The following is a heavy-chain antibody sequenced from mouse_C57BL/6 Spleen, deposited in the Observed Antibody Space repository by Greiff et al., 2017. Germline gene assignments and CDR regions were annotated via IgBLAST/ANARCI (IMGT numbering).Heavy chain of an antibody. J-gene: IGHJ2*01. D-gene: IGHD2-1*01. CDR3: AREDYGNPDY. V-gene: IGHV5-4*01. CDR2: ISDGGSYT. CDR1: GFTFSSYA. Sequence: EVKLVESGGGLVKPGGSLKLSCAASGFTFSSYAMSWVRQTPEKRLEWVATISDGGSYTYYPDNVKGRFTISRDNAKNNLYLQMSHLKSEDTAMYYCAREDYGNPDYWGQGTTRTVSS.